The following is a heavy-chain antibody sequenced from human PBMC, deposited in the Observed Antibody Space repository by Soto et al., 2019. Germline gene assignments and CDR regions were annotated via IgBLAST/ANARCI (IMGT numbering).Heavy chain of an antibody. Sequence: GGSLRLSCSASGFTFSSYAMHWIRQAPGKGLEYVSAISSNGGSIYYADSVKGRFTISRDNSKNTLYLQMSSLRAEDTAVYYCVKDLVEYSGSYFDYWGQGTLVTVSS. CDR2: ISSNGGSI. J-gene: IGHJ4*02. CDR3: VKDLVEYSGSYFDY. V-gene: IGHV3-64D*09. CDR1: GFTFSSYA. D-gene: IGHD1-26*01.